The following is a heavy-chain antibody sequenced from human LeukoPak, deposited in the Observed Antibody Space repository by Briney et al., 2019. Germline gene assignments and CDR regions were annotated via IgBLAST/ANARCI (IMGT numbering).Heavy chain of an antibody. CDR2: MSSSGSSI. CDR1: GFSFSRYE. V-gene: IGHV3-48*03. Sequence: GGSLRLSCEVSGFSFSRYEMNWVRQAPGKGLEWVSYMSSSGSSIHYADSVKGRFTISRDNAKNSLHLQVNNLRVEDTAIYYYATIGAMGAFDIWGQGTMVTVSS. D-gene: IGHD2-2*01. J-gene: IGHJ3*02. CDR3: ATIGAMGAFDI.